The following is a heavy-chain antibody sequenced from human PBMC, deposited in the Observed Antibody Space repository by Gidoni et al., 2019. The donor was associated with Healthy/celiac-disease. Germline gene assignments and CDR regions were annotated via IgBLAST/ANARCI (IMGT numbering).Heavy chain of an antibody. J-gene: IGHJ4*02. V-gene: IGHV3-30-3*01. CDR2: ISYDGSNK. Sequence: QVQLVESGGGVVQPGRSLRLSCAASGFTFSSYAMHWVRQAPGKGLEWVAVISYDGSNKYYADSVKGRFTISRDNSKNTLYLQMNSLRAEDTAVYYCAYGGNSALNYWGQGTLVTVSS. D-gene: IGHD2-21*02. CDR3: AYGGNSALNY. CDR1: GFTFSSYA.